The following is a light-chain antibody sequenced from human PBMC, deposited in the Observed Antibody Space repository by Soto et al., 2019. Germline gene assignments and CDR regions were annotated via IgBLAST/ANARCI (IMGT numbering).Light chain of an antibody. CDR3: QQYGSSCWT. V-gene: IGKV3-20*01. Sequence: EIVSTQSPGTLSLSPGERATLSCRASQSVSSSYLAWYQQKPGQAPRLLIYGASSRATGIPDRFSGSGSGTDFTLTISRLEPEDFAVYYCQQYGSSCWTFGQGTKVDIK. CDR2: GAS. J-gene: IGKJ1*01. CDR1: QSVSSSY.